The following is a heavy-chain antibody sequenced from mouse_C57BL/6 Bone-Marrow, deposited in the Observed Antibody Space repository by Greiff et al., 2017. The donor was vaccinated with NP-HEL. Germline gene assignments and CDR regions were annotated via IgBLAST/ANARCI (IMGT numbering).Heavy chain of an antibody. J-gene: IGHJ3*01. D-gene: IGHD2-2*01. CDR1: GFTFSDYY. CDR2: ISNGGGST. Sequence: EVKLVESGGGLVQPGGSLKLSCAASGFTFSDYYMYWVRQTPEKRLEWVAYISNGGGSTYYPDTVKGRFTISRDNAKNTLYLQMSRLKSEDTAMYYCARHPSTMVRTGTWFAYWGQGTLVTVSA. V-gene: IGHV5-12*01. CDR3: ARHPSTMVRTGTWFAY.